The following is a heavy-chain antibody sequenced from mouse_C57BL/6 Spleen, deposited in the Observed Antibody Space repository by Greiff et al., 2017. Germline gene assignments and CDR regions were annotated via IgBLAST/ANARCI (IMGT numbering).Heavy chain of an antibody. J-gene: IGHJ2*01. D-gene: IGHD1-1*01. CDR2: ISDGGSYT. V-gene: IGHV5-4*01. CDR3: ARDRGSSYPYYFDY. Sequence: EVKLQESGGGLVKPGGSLKLSCAASGFTFSSYAMSWVRQTPEKRLEWVATISDGGSYTYYPDNVKGRFTISRDNAKNNLYLQMSHLKSEDTAMYYCARDRGSSYPYYFDYWGQGTTLTVSS. CDR1: GFTFSSYA.